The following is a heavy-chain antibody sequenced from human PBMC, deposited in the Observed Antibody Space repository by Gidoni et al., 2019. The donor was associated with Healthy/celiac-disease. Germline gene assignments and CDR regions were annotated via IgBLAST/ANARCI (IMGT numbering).Heavy chain of an antibody. D-gene: IGHD2-21*02. CDR2: IIPILGIA. CDR3: ARDLLVVVTATPGYYYGMDV. J-gene: IGHJ6*02. CDR1: GGTFSSYT. V-gene: IGHV1-69*08. Sequence: QVQLVQSGAEVKKPGSSVKVSCKASGGTFSSYTISWVRQAPGQVLEWMGRIIPILGIANYAQKFQGRVTITADKSTSIAYMELSSLRSEDTAVYYCARDLLVVVTATPGYYYGMDVWGQGTTVTVSS.